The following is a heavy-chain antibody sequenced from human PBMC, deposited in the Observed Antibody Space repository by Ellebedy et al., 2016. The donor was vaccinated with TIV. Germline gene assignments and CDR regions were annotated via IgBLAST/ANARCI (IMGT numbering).Heavy chain of an antibody. Sequence: GGSLRLXXAASGFTFSNYGMHWVRQAPGKGLEWVALSWYDGSSSYYAESVKGRFTISRDNSKDTLYLQMNSLRADDTAVYYCAVTTGTATTSRFEYWGQGILVIVSS. CDR2: SWYDGSSS. CDR1: GFTFSNYG. CDR3: AVTTGTATTSRFEY. V-gene: IGHV3-33*01. D-gene: IGHD1-1*01. J-gene: IGHJ4*02.